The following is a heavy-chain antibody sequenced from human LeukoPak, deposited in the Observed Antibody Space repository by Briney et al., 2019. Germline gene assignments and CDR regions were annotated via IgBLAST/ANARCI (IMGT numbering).Heavy chain of an antibody. Sequence: ASVKVSCKASGYTFNRYGISWVRQAPGQGLEWMGWISTYKGNTNYAQKLQGRVTMTTDTSTSTAYMELRSLRSDDTAVYYRARDRGATVTLGTFDIWGQGTMVTVSS. D-gene: IGHD4-17*01. CDR3: ARDRGATVTLGTFDI. V-gene: IGHV1-18*01. CDR1: GYTFNRYG. J-gene: IGHJ3*02. CDR2: ISTYKGNT.